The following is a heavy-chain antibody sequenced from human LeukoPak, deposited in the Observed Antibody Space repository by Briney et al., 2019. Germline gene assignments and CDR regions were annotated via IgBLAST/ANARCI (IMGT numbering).Heavy chain of an antibody. CDR3: AKRRGYDSSGYRYYFDY. J-gene: IGHJ4*02. CDR2: ISGSGGST. CDR1: GFTFSSYA. D-gene: IGHD3-22*01. Sequence: GGSLRLSCAASGFTFSSYAMSWVRQAPGKGLEWVSAISGSGGSTYYADSVKGRFTISRDNSKNTLYLQMNSLRAEDTAVYYCAKRRGYDSSGYRYYFDYWGQGTLVTVSS. V-gene: IGHV3-23*01.